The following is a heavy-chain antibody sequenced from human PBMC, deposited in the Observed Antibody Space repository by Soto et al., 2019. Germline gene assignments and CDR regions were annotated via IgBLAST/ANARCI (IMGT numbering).Heavy chain of an antibody. D-gene: IGHD5-18*01. CDR2: IWYDGSNK. J-gene: IGHJ4*02. Sequence: GPLRLSCGASGCTFSSYGMHWIRQAPGKGLEWVAVIWYDGSNKYYADSVKGRFTISRDNSKNTLYLQMNSLRAEDTAVYYCEREEDTAMGPGGFDYWGQGTLVTVSS. V-gene: IGHV3-33*01. CDR3: EREEDTAMGPGGFDY. CDR1: GCTFSSYG.